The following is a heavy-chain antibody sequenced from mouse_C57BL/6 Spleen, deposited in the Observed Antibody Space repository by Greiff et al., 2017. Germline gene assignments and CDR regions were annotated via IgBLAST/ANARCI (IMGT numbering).Heavy chain of an antibody. Sequence: QVQLQQPGAELVMPGASVKLSCKASGYTFTSYWMHWVKQRPGQGLEWIGEIDPSDSYTNYNQKFKGKSTLTVDKSSSTAYMQLSSLTSEDSAVYYCARSLRDFAYWGQGTLVTVSA. CDR1: GYTFTSYW. D-gene: IGHD1-2*01. CDR3: ARSLRDFAY. V-gene: IGHV1-69*01. CDR2: IDPSDSYT. J-gene: IGHJ3*01.